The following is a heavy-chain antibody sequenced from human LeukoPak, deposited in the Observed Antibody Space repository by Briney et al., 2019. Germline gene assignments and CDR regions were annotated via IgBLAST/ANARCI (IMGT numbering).Heavy chain of an antibody. CDR1: GFTFSNYW. Sequence: GGSLRLSCAASGFTFSNYWMSWVRQAPGKGLEWVADIKQDGSQKYYVDSVEGRFTISRDNAKNSLYLQMNSLRVEDTAVYYCARDCGSDCSQAFDIWGQGTMVTVSS. D-gene: IGHD2-21*02. CDR2: IKQDGSQK. V-gene: IGHV3-7*03. CDR3: ARDCGSDCSQAFDI. J-gene: IGHJ3*02.